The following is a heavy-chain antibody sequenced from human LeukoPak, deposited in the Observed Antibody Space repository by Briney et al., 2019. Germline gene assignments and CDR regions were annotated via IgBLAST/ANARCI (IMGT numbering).Heavy chain of an antibody. Sequence: GGSLRLSCAASGFTFSSYSMNWVRQAPGKGLEWVSSISSSRSYIYYADSVKGRFTISRNDAKNSLYLQMNILIPEDTAVYYCARERASSIWTLFGYWGQGTLVTVSS. D-gene: IGHD6-13*01. J-gene: IGHJ4*02. CDR3: ARERASSIWTLFGY. V-gene: IGHV3-21*01. CDR1: GFTFSSYS. CDR2: ISSSRSYI.